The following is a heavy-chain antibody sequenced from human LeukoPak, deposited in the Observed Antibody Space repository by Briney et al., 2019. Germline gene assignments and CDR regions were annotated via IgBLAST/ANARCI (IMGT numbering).Heavy chain of an antibody. V-gene: IGHV3-21*01. CDR1: GFTFSSYS. J-gene: IGHJ3*02. CDR3: ARVRPYPDAFDI. CDR2: SSSSSSYT. Sequence: GGSLRLSCAASGFTFSSYSMNWVRQAPGKGLEWVSSSSSSSSYTYYADSVKGRFTISRDNAKNSLYLQMSSLRAEDTAVYYCARVRPYPDAFDIWGQGTMVTVSS.